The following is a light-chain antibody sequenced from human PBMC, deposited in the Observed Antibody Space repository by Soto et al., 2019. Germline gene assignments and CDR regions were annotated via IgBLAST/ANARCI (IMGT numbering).Light chain of an antibody. V-gene: IGLV2-14*01. J-gene: IGLJ2*01. Sequence: QYALTQPASVSGSPGQSITISCTGTSSDVSGYNYVSWYQQHPGKPPKLMIYEVSNRPSGVSNRFSGSKSGNTASLTISGLQAEDEADYYCSSYTSSSTVVFGGGTKLTVL. CDR3: SSYTSSSTVV. CDR1: SSDVSGYNY. CDR2: EVS.